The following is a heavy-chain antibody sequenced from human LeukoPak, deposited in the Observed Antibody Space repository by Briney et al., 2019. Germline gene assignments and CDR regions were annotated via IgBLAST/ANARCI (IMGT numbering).Heavy chain of an antibody. J-gene: IGHJ4*02. CDR3: ASAGYDILTGYRHTYFDY. Sequence: GSLRLSCAASGFTFSSYAMSWLRQPPGKGLEWIGEINHSGSTNYNPSLKSRVTISVDTSKNQFSLKLSSVTAADTAVYYCASAGYDILTGYRHTYFDYWGQGTLVTVSS. V-gene: IGHV4-34*01. CDR1: GFTFSSYA. D-gene: IGHD3-9*01. CDR2: INHSGST.